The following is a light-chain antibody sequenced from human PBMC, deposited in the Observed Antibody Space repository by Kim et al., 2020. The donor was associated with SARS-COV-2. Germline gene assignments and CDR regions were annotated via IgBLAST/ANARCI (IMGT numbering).Light chain of an antibody. J-gene: IGLJ1*01. CDR3: AAWDDSLRV. CDR1: SSNIGSNT. CDR2: SNN. V-gene: IGLV1-44*01. Sequence: QSVLTQPPSASGTPGQRVTISCSGSSSNIGSNTVNWYQQLPGTATKLLIYSNNQRPSGVPDRFSVSKSGTSASLAISGLQSEDEADYYCAAWDDSLRVFGTGTKVTVL.